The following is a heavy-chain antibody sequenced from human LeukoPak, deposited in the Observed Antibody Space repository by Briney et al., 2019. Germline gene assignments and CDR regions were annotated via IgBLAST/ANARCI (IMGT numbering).Heavy chain of an antibody. CDR2: INHSGST. V-gene: IGHV4-34*01. D-gene: IGHD2-8*01. CDR3: ARGPSFGVSSYFLDY. J-gene: IGHJ4*02. Sequence: KLWEPLSSTSAALGGSFSGYFWSWIRHPPGKGLEWSGEINHSGSTNYNPSLKSRVIMSVDTSKNQFTLKLTSVTAADTAVYYCARGPSFGVSSYFLDYWGQGTLVTVSS. CDR1: GGSFSGYF.